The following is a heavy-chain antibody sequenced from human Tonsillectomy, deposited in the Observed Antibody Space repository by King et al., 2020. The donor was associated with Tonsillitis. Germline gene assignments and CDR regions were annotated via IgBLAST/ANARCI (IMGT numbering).Heavy chain of an antibody. Sequence: HVQLQESGPGLVKPSQTLSLTCAVSGGSISSGAYYWAWIRQHPGKGLEWIGYIYYSGSIYYNPSLKSLVSISADTSKNQFSLKLSSVTAADTAVYYCARVTRGGTAPYYYYYYMDVWGKGSTVTVSS. CDR1: GGSISSGAYY. V-gene: IGHV4-31*01. CDR2: IYYSGSI. J-gene: IGHJ6*03. CDR3: ARVTRGGTAPYYYYYYMDV. D-gene: IGHD1-7*01.